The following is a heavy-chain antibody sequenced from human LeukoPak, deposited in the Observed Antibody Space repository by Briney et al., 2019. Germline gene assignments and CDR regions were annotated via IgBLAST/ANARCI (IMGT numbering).Heavy chain of an antibody. D-gene: IGHD5-12*01. J-gene: IGHJ4*02. CDR1: GGSFNGYY. V-gene: IGHV4-34*01. Sequence: SETLSLTCAVYGGSFNGYYWSWIRQPPGKGLEWIGEINHSGSTNYNPSLKSRVTISVDTSKNQFSLKLSSVTAADTAVYYCARRKGWIVATIRAYFDYWGQGTLVTVSS. CDR2: INHSGST. CDR3: ARRKGWIVATIRAYFDY.